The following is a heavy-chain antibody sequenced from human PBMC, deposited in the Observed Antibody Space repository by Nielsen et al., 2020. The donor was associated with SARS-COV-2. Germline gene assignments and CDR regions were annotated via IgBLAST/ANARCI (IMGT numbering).Heavy chain of an antibody. CDR1: GFTVSSNY. CDR2: IYSGGST. J-gene: IGHJ6*02. Sequence: LKISCAASGFTVSSNYMSWVRQAPGKGLEWVSVIYSGGSTYCADSVKGRFTISRDNSKNTLYLQMNSLRAEDTAVYYCARPTISRDGMDVWGQGTTVTVSS. D-gene: IGHD3-3*01. V-gene: IGHV3-53*01. CDR3: ARPTISRDGMDV.